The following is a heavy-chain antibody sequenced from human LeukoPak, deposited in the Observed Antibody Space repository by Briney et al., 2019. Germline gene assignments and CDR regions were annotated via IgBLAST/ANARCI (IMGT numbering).Heavy chain of an antibody. D-gene: IGHD3-10*01. J-gene: IGHJ4*02. Sequence: GGSLRLSCAASGVTLSTYAMSWARQAPGKGLEWGSGISSSGSGDNTYYADSVKGRFTISRDSSKNTLFLHMNTLRAEDTAIYYCAKVSLLWFGELLFDGGYFDYWGQGTLVTVSS. CDR1: GVTLSTYA. CDR3: AKVSLLWFGELLFDGGYFDY. V-gene: IGHV3-23*01. CDR2: ISSSGSGDNT.